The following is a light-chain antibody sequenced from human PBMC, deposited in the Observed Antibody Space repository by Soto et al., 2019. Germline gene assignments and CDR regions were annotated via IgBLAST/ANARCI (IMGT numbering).Light chain of an antibody. Sequence: EIVMTQSPATLSVSPGERATLSCRASQSVSSNLAWYQQKSGQAPRRLIYGASTRATGSPARFSGSGSVTVFIITINSLQSEGCAVYYCQQYNNWWTFGQGTKVEIK. CDR2: GAS. CDR1: QSVSSN. J-gene: IGKJ1*01. V-gene: IGKV3-15*01. CDR3: QQYNNWWT.